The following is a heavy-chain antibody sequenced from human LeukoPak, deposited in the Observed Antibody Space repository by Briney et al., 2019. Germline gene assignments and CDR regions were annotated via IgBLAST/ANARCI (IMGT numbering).Heavy chain of an antibody. D-gene: IGHD6-13*01. V-gene: IGHV3-64*01. CDR1: GFTFSSYA. CDR2: ISSNGGST. CDR3: ARVARSSWYYYYYMDV. Sequence: GGSLRLSCAASGFTFSSYAMHWVRQAPGKGLEYVSAISSNGGSTYYANSVKGRFTISRDNSKNTLYLQMGSLRAEDMAVYYCARVARSSWYYYYYMDVWGKGTTVTVSS. J-gene: IGHJ6*03.